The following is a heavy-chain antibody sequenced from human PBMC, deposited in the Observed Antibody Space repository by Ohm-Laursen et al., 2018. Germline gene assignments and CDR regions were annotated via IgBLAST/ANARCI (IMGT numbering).Heavy chain of an antibody. V-gene: IGHV1-2*02. Sequence: GASVKVSCKASGYTFTGYYMHWVRQAPGQGLEWMGWINPNSGGTNYAQKFQGRVTMTRDTSISTAYMELSRLRSDDTAVYYCARVVPAHTTLNRFDPWGQGTLVTVSS. J-gene: IGHJ5*02. D-gene: IGHD2-2*01. CDR3: ARVVPAHTTLNRFDP. CDR1: GYTFTGYY. CDR2: INPNSGGT.